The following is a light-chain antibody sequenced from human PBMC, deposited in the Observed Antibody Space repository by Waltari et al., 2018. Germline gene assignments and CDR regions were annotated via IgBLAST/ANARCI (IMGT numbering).Light chain of an antibody. CDR1: RSDVGGYND. J-gene: IGLJ1*01. V-gene: IGLV2-11*01. CDR3: CSYKSGRIFI. Sequence: QAALTQPPSVSRSLGQSVTISCNGTRSDVGGYNDVSWYQQHPGTAPRLLIYDVIKRPSGVSDRFSGSKSGNTASLTISGLQAEDEADYFCCSYKSGRIFIFGVGTRLTVL. CDR2: DVI.